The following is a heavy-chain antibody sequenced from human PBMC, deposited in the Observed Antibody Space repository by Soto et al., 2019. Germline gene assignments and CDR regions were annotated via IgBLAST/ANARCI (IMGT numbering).Heavy chain of an antibody. J-gene: IGHJ5*02. CDR2: MNPNSGNT. CDR1: GYTFTRYD. CDR3: ARGDYDSSGYYYVKWFDP. D-gene: IGHD3-22*01. V-gene: IGHV1-8*01. Sequence: QVQLVQSGAEVKKPGASVKVSCKASGYTFTRYDINWVRQATGQGLEWMGWMNPNSGNTGYAQKFQGRVAMTRNTCITTAYMELSSLTSEDTAVYYCARGDYDSSGYYYVKWFDPWGQGTLVTVSS.